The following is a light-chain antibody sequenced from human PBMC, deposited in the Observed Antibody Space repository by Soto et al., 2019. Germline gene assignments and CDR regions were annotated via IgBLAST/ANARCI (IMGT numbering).Light chain of an antibody. V-gene: IGKV1-9*01. J-gene: IGKJ5*01. Sequence: DIQLTQSPSFLSASVGDRVTITCRASQGISSYLAWYQQKPGKAPKLLIYAASTLQSGVPSRFSGSGSGTEFTLTISTLQPEDFATYYCQQLDSNPITFGQGTRLEIK. CDR1: QGISSY. CDR3: QQLDSNPIT. CDR2: AAS.